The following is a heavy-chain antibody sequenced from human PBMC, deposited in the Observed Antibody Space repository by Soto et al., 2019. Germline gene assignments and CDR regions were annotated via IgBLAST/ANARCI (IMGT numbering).Heavy chain of an antibody. J-gene: IGHJ4*02. CDR3: ARHEIYHFDY. V-gene: IGHV4-59*08. CDR1: GGSISSYY. CDR2: IYYSGST. Sequence: SETLSLTCTVSGGSISSYYWSWIRQPPGKGLEWIGYIYYSGSTNYNPSLKSRVTISVDTSKNQFSLKLSSVTAADTAVYYCARHEIYHFDYWGQGTLVTVSS.